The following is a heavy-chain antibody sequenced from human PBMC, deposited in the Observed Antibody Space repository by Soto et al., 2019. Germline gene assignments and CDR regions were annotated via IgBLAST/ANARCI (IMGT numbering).Heavy chain of an antibody. J-gene: IGHJ6*02. Sequence: QVQLVQSGAEVKKPGSSVKVSCKGSGGTFNSYTVTWVRQAPGQGLEWMVRIIHMFGIATYAHNFQGRVTINEDKPTRTADMELSSLRSEDTAVYYCARDWGRSDVVPAAISAMDVWGQGTTVTVSS. V-gene: IGHV1-69*08. CDR3: ARDWGRSDVVPAAISAMDV. CDR2: IIHMFGIA. CDR1: GGTFNSYT. D-gene: IGHD2-2*01.